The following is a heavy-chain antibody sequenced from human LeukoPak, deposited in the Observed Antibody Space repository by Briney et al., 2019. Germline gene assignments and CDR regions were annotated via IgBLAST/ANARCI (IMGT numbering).Heavy chain of an antibody. CDR3: ARGRYSSSWKDY. J-gene: IGHJ4*02. D-gene: IGHD6-13*01. CDR1: GXTFSSYA. Sequence: GRSLRLSCAASGXTFSSYAMHWVRQAPGKGLEWVALIGSDGNKKYYADSVKGRFSISRDNSNNTLYLQMNSQGVEDTAVYYCARGRYSSSWKDYWGQGTLVTVSS. CDR2: IGSDGNKK. V-gene: IGHV3-33*01.